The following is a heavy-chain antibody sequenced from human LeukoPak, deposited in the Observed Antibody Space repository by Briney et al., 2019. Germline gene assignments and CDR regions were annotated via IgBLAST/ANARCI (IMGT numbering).Heavy chain of an antibody. CDR3: ARLLGSHINYFDP. D-gene: IGHD2-21*01. CDR2: IYYSGST. V-gene: IGHV4-34*01. J-gene: IGHJ5*02. Sequence: PSETLSLTCAVYGGSFSDYYWSWIRQPPGKGLEWIGSIYYSGSTYYNPSLKSRVTISVDTSKNQFSLKLSSVTAADTAVYYCARLLGSHINYFDPWGQGTLVTVSS. CDR1: GGSFSDYY.